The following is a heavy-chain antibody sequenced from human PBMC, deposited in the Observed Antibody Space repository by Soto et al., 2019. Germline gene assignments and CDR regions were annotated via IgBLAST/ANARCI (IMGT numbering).Heavy chain of an antibody. CDR1: GGSISSGGYY. J-gene: IGHJ6*02. V-gene: IGHV4-31*03. Sequence: QVQLQESGPGLVKPSQTLSLTCTFSGGSISSGGYYWRGIRQHPGKGVQWIAYIYYSGSTYYNPCLNSRVTIAGDTSKNLSSLKLSAVTSADTAVNYWAGLLRYFYWFLNSTNYSYDGMDVWGQGTTVTVSS. D-gene: IGHD3-9*01. CDR3: AGLLRYFYWFLNSTNYSYDGMDV. CDR2: IYYSGST.